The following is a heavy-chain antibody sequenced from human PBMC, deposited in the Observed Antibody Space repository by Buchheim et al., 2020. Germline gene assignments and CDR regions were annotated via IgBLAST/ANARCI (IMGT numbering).Heavy chain of an antibody. D-gene: IGHD1-26*01. V-gene: IGHV3-7*03. CDR2: IKQDGSEK. J-gene: IGHJ6*02. Sequence: EVQLVESGGGLVQPGGSLRLSCAASGFTFSSYWMSWVRQAPGKGLEWVANIKQDGSEKYYVDSVKGRFTISRDNAKNSLYLQMNSLRAEDTAVCYCARVWEGGDYYYGMDVWGQGTT. CDR3: ARVWEGGDYYYGMDV. CDR1: GFTFSSYW.